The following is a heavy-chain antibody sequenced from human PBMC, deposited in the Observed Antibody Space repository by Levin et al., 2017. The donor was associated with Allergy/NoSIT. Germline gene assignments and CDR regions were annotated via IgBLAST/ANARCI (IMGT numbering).Heavy chain of an antibody. CDR1: GGTFSSYA. J-gene: IGHJ4*02. V-gene: IGHV1-69*04. D-gene: IGHD6-19*01. CDR2: IIPILGIA. CDR3: ARDLQGSSGFDY. Sequence: VASVKVSCKASGGTFSSYAISWVRQAPGQGLEWMGRIIPILGIANYAQKFQGRVTITADKSTSTAYMELSSLRSEDTAVYYCARDLQGSSGFDYWGQGTLVTVSS.